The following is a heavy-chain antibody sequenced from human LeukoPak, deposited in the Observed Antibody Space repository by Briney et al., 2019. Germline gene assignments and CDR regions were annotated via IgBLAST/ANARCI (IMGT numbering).Heavy chain of an antibody. V-gene: IGHV3-23*01. Sequence: GGALRLSCAAPGFTFSGFAMSWVRRTPGKGLEWVLGIIGSGDNTLYADSVKGRFTISRDNSKNTLYLGMNRLRAEDTAPYNSAKMKGHPLPKYYMDVWGQGTTVTVSS. J-gene: IGHJ6*01. CDR1: GFTFSGFA. CDR3: AKMKGHPLPKYYMDV. D-gene: IGHD1-26*01. CDR2: IIGSGDNT.